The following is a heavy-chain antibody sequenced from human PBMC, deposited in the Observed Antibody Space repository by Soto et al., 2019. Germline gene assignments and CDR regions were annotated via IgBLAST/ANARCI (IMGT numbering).Heavy chain of an antibody. CDR2: MNPNSGNT. V-gene: IGHV1-18*01. Sequence: ASVKVSCKASGYTFTSYDINWVRQATGQGLEWMGWMNPNSGNTNYAQKLQGRVTMTTDTSTSTAYMELRSLRSDDTAVYYCARDKSRRYYYDSSGYKIDYWGQGTLVTVSS. CDR3: ARDKSRRYYYDSSGYKIDY. J-gene: IGHJ4*02. D-gene: IGHD3-22*01. CDR1: GYTFTSYD.